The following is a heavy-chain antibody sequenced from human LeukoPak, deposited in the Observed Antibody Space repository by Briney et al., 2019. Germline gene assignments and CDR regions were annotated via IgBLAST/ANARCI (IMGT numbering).Heavy chain of an antibody. J-gene: IGHJ4*02. D-gene: IGHD5-18*01. V-gene: IGHV3-23*01. CDR3: AGRVTGYSSGYVY. CDR1: GFTFSNYA. CDR2: ISGSAHKI. Sequence: GESLRLSCVASGFTFSNYAMSWVRQAPEKGLDWVSVISGSAHKIRYADSVKGRFTISRDNSEDTVYLQMNNLRAEDTALYYCAGRVTGYSSGYVYWGQGTLVTVSS.